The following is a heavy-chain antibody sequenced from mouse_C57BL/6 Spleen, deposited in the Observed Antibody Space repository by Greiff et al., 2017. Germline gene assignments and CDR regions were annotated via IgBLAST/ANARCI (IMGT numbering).Heavy chain of an antibody. D-gene: IGHD1-1*01. J-gene: IGHJ2*01. CDR2: INPSNGGT. CDR3: AGGLYGYFDD. Sequence: VQLQQPGAELVKPGASVKLSCKASGYTFTSYWMHWVKQRPGQGLEWIGNINPSNGGTNYNDKFKSKATLPVDKSSSTAYMQLSRLTSEDSAVYYCAGGLYGYFDDWGQGTTLTVSS. V-gene: IGHV1-53*01. CDR1: GYTFTSYW.